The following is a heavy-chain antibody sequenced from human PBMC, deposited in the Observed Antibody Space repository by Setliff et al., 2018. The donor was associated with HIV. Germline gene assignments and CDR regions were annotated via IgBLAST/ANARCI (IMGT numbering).Heavy chain of an antibody. CDR3: TRHPLRPGIAGYFYFVDV. J-gene: IGHJ6*03. CDR2: TYPGDSTT. CDR1: GFSFSDYW. Sequence: PGESLKISCKASGFSFSDYWIGWVRQMPGKGLEWMGVTYPGDSTTRYSPSLEGQVTISVDRSISTAYLQWSSLKASDTAIYYCTRHPLRPGIAGYFYFVDVWGTGTTVTVSS. D-gene: IGHD3-9*01. V-gene: IGHV5-51*01.